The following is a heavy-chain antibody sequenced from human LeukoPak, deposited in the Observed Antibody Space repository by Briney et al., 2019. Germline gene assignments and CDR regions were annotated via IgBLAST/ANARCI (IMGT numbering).Heavy chain of an antibody. CDR1: GGSISSSSYY. D-gene: IGHD3-10*01. Sequence: PSETLSLTCTVSGGSISSSSYYWGWIRQPPGKGLEWIGCIYYSGSTYYNPSLKSRVTISVDTSKNQFSLKLSSVTAADTAVYYCAREKYGSGSYYFDYWGQGTLVTVSS. J-gene: IGHJ4*02. V-gene: IGHV4-39*07. CDR3: AREKYGSGSYYFDY. CDR2: IYYSGST.